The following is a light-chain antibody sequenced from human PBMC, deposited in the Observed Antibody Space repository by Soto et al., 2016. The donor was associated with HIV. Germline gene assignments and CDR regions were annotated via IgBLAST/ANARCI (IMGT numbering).Light chain of an antibody. Sequence: SYVLTQSPSVSVAPGKTARIACGGNNIGSKSVHWYQQRPGQAPVLVIRDDSERPSGIPERFSGSNSGNTATLTITRVEAGDEADYYCQLWDSSGEYYVFGTGTKVTV. CDR2: DDS. CDR1: NIGSKS. V-gene: IGLV3-21*04. CDR3: QLWDSSGEYYV. J-gene: IGLJ1*01.